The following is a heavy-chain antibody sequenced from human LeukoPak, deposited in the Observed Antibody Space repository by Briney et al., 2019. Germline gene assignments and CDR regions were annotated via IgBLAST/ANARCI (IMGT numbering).Heavy chain of an antibody. Sequence: GASVKVSYTASVYTVTPYCMHWVRQAPGQGREWRGWSNPNSGGTNYAQKCQGRVTMTRGTSISTAYMELSRLRSDATAVYYCARAPPYYGSGSYYGDFDYWGQGTLVTVSS. CDR3: ARAPPYYGSGSYYGDFDY. D-gene: IGHD3-10*01. V-gene: IGHV1-2*02. J-gene: IGHJ4*02. CDR1: VYTVTPYC. CDR2: SNPNSGGT.